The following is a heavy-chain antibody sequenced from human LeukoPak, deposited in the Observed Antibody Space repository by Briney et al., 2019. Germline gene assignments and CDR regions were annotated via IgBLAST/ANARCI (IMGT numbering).Heavy chain of an antibody. CDR2: INYDGSNR. Sequence: GGSLRLSCAASGFGLSNYGLQWVRQGPGKGLEWLAVINYDGSNRYYADSVKGRFTISKDSSENTLYLQMNRLRADDTAIYYCARWGGTRQFYFDYWGQGTLATVSS. J-gene: IGHJ4*02. D-gene: IGHD3-16*01. V-gene: IGHV3-33*01. CDR1: GFGLSNYG. CDR3: ARWGGTRQFYFDY.